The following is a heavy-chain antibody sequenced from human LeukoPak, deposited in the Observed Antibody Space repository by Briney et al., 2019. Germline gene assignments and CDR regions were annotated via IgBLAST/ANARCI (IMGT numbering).Heavy chain of an antibody. CDR3: ARDGTYYYDSSGYYPS. CDR2: IIPIFGTA. D-gene: IGHD3-22*01. V-gene: IGHV1-69*05. CDR1: GGTYSSYA. J-gene: IGHJ4*02. Sequence: ASVKVSCKASGGTYSSYAISWVRQAPGQGLEWMGGIIPIFGTANYAQKFQGRVTITTDESTSTAYIELSSLRSEDTAVYYCARDGTYYYDSSGYYPSWGQGTLVTVSS.